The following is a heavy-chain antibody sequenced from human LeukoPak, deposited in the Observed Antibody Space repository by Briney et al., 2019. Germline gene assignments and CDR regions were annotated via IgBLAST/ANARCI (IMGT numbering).Heavy chain of an antibody. CDR3: ARQTGTSGYYYYGMDV. CDR1: GYTFTGYY. V-gene: IGHV1-2*02. D-gene: IGHD1-1*01. Sequence: ASVTVSCKASGYTFTGYYMHWVRQAPGQVLAWMGWINPNSGGTNYAQKFQGRVTMTRDTSISTAYMELSRLRSDDTAVYYCARQTGTSGYYYYGMDVWGQGTTVTVSS. J-gene: IGHJ6*02. CDR2: INPNSGGT.